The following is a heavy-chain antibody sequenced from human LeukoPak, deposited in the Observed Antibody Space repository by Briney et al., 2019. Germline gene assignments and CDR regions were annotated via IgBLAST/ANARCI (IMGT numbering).Heavy chain of an antibody. CDR1: GGSINNYY. CDR2: IYYSGRT. D-gene: IGHD3-22*01. CDR3: ARHYYDSGGYYYVDAFDI. Sequence: SETLSLTCTVSGGSINNYYWSWIRQPPGKGLEWIGYIYYSGRTNSNPSLKSRVTISVDTSKNQFSLKLRSVTAADTAVYYCARHYYDSGGYYYVDAFDIWGQGTMVTVSS. J-gene: IGHJ3*02. V-gene: IGHV4-59*08.